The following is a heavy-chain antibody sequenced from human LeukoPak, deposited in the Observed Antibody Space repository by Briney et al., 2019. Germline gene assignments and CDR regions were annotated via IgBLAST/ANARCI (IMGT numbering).Heavy chain of an antibody. Sequence: PSETLSLTCTVSGGSISSFYWGWIRQPPGKGLEWIGSIYYSGSTYYNPSLKSRVTISVDTSKNQFSLKLSFVTAADTAVYYCARRTQGLPFDYWGQGTLVTVSS. D-gene: IGHD2-21*02. CDR2: IYYSGST. J-gene: IGHJ4*02. CDR1: GGSISSFY. CDR3: ARRTQGLPFDY. V-gene: IGHV4-39*01.